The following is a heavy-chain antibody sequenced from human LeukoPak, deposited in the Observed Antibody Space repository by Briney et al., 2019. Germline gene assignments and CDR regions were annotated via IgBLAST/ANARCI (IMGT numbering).Heavy chain of an antibody. J-gene: IGHJ4*02. CDR2: INYGGST. V-gene: IGHV4-34*01. CDR3: ARGESYSSGWYVGYYFDY. CDR1: GGSFSGYY. D-gene: IGHD6-19*01. Sequence: SETLSLTCAVYGGSFSGYYWSWIRQPPGKGLEWIGEINYGGSTNYNPSLKSRVTISVDTSKNQFSLKLSSVTAADTAVYYCARGESYSSGWYVGYYFDYWGQGTLVTVSS.